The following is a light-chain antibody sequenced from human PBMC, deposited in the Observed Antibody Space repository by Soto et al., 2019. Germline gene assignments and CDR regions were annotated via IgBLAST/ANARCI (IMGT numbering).Light chain of an antibody. Sequence: QSALTQPASVSGSPGQSITISRTGYIHYDFVSWYQQHPGTAPKLVIYEVSNRPSGTSDRFSGSKSGHTASLTISGLQTEDEAVYYCGSYTSSSNYVFGTGTKVTVL. CDR3: GSYTSSSNYV. CDR2: EVS. CDR1: IHYDF. V-gene: IGLV2-14*01. J-gene: IGLJ1*01.